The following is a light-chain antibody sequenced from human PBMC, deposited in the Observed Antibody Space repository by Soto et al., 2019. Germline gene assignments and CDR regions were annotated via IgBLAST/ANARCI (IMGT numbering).Light chain of an antibody. CDR1: QTISSY. CDR3: QQSYSTPYT. J-gene: IGKJ2*01. V-gene: IGKV1-39*01. CDR2: GAS. Sequence: DIQMTQSPSSLSASVGDRVTITCRASQTISSYLNWYQQRPGKAPKLLIYGASSLQSGVPSRFSGSQSGTDFTLTISSLQPEDFATYYCQQSYSTPYTFGQGTKLEIK.